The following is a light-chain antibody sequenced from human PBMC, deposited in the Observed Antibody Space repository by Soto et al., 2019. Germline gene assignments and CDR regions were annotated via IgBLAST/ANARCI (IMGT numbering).Light chain of an antibody. CDR3: CSFAGSSTYV. J-gene: IGLJ1*01. CDR2: DVT. V-gene: IGLV2-23*02. Sequence: QSVLTQPASVSGSPGQSITISCTGTSSDIGVYDFVSWYQQHPGRAPKLMIYDVTKRPSGVSDRFSGSKSGNTASLTISGLQAEDEADYYCCSFAGSSTYVFGTGTKVTVL. CDR1: SSDIGVYDF.